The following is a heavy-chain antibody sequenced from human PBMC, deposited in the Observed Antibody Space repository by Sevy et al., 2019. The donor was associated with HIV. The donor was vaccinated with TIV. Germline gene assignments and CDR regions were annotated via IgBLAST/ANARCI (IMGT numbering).Heavy chain of an antibody. CDR3: ARQGGIVDRAFDY. J-gene: IGHJ4*02. CDR2: MYSSGNT. Sequence: SETLSLTCTVSGGSISSSSYDWGWIRQPPGKGLEGIGSMYSSGNTYYNPSLKSRVTIFVDTSNNQISLKLTSVTAADTAVYYCARQGGIVDRAFDYWGQGTLVTVSS. CDR1: GGSISSSSYD. V-gene: IGHV4-39*01. D-gene: IGHD2-21*01.